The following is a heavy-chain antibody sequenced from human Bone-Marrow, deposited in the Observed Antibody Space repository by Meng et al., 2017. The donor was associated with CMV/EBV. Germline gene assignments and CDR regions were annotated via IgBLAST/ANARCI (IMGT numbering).Heavy chain of an antibody. CDR2: ISSEGTTT. Sequence: ETLSLTCAASGFTFSNYWVHWVRQAPGKGLVWVSRISSEGTTTTYADSVKGRFTISRDNAKNTLYLQMNSLRAEDTAVYYCARDYYDSSGYRNWFDPWGQGTLVTVSS. J-gene: IGHJ5*02. CDR3: ARDYYDSSGYRNWFDP. D-gene: IGHD3-22*01. CDR1: GFTFSNYW. V-gene: IGHV3-74*01.